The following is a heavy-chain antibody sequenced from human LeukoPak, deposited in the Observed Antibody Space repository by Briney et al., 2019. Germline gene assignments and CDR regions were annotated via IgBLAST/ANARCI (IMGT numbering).Heavy chain of an antibody. CDR1: GDSISSYY. CDR2: INYSGNT. Sequence: SETLSLACTVSGDSISSYYWSWIRQPPGKGLEWMGYINYSGNTNYNPSLKSRFTISVDTSKNQFSLRLTSVTAADTAVYYCAREGRQDYVYFDCWGQGTLVTVSS. V-gene: IGHV4-59*01. J-gene: IGHJ4*02. CDR3: AREGRQDYVYFDC. D-gene: IGHD4-17*01.